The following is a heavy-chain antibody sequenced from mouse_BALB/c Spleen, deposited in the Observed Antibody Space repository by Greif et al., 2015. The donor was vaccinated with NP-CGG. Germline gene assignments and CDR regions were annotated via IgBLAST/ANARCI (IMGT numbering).Heavy chain of an antibody. J-gene: IGHJ1*01. CDR1: GFTFSDYG. CDR2: ISNLAYSI. V-gene: IGHV5-15*02. D-gene: IGHD1-1*01. CDR3: ARDYYGSSYWYFDV. Sequence: EVMLVESGGGLVQPGGSRKLSCAASGFTFSDYGMAWVRQAPGKGPEWVAFISNLAYSIYYADTVTGRFTISRENAKNTLYLEMSGLRSEDTAMYYCARDYYGSSYWYFDVWGAGTTVTVSS.